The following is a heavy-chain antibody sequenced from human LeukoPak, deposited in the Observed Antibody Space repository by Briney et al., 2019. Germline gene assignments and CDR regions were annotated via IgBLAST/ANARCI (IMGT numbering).Heavy chain of an antibody. D-gene: IGHD3-22*01. Sequence: GGSLRLSCAASGFTFDDYAMHWVRQAPGKGLEWVSGISWNSGSIGYADPVKGRFTISRDNAKNSLYLQMNSLRAEDTALYYCAKDGDDSSGYVDYWGQGTLVTVSS. V-gene: IGHV3-9*01. CDR3: AKDGDDSSGYVDY. CDR2: ISWNSGSI. J-gene: IGHJ4*02. CDR1: GFTFDDYA.